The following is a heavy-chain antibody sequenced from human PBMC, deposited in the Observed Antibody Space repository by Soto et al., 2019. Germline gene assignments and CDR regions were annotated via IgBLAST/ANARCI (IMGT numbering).Heavy chain of an antibody. V-gene: IGHV4-30-2*06. CDR2: IYQSGSA. CDR1: GGSITSGGYS. Sequence: SETLSLTCTVSGGSITSGGYSWSWIRQSPGQGLEWIGYIYQSGSAFYNPSLKTRATILVDRSKNQFSLNLTSVTAADAAVYYCARAFYGVDLWGQGTTVTVSS. J-gene: IGHJ6*02. CDR3: ARAFYGVDL.